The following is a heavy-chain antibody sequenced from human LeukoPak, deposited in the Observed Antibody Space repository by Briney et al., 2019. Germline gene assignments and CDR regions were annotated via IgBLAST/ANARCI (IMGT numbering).Heavy chain of an antibody. CDR2: IYHSGST. D-gene: IGHD1-1*01. V-gene: IGHV4-38-2*02. Sequence: SETLSLTCTVSGYSISSGYYWGWIRQPPGKGLEWIGSIYHSGSTYYNPSLKSRVTISVDTSKNQFSLKLSSVTAADTAVYYCASATTTPPYWFDPWGQGTLVTVSS. J-gene: IGHJ5*02. CDR3: ASATTTPPYWFDP. CDR1: GYSISSGYY.